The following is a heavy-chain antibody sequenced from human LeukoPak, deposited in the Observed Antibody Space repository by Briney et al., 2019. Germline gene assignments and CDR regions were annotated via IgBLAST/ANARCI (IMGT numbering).Heavy chain of an antibody. D-gene: IGHD2-2*01. V-gene: IGHV3-33*01. Sequence: GGSLRLSCAASGFTFSTYGMHWVRRAPGKGLEWVAVISFDGSNKYYGDSVKGRFTISRDNSKNTLYLQMNSLRVEDTAVYYCARESCTTSCYGFDYWGQGTLVTVSS. CDR2: ISFDGSNK. CDR1: GFTFSTYG. CDR3: ARESCTTSCYGFDY. J-gene: IGHJ4*02.